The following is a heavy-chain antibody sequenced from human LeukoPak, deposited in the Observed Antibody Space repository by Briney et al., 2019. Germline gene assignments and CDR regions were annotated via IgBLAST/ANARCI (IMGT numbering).Heavy chain of an antibody. V-gene: IGHV3-23*01. CDR3: VKEPAITGIADS. D-gene: IGHD1-20*01. CDR2: IGDYGGHI. CDR1: GFTVIGND. J-gene: IGHJ4*02. Sequence: GGSLRLSCAASGFTVIGNDMSWVRQVPGKGLGWVSAIGDYGGHIYYADSVKGRFTISRDNSKNTVHLQMNRLRADDTAIYYCVKEPAITGIADSWGLGTLVTVSS.